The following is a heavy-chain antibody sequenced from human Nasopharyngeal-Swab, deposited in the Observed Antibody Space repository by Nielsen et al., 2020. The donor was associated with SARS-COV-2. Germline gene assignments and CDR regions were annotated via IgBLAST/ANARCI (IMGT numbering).Heavy chain of an antibody. CDR2: IGTAGDT. D-gene: IGHD3-3*01. J-gene: IGHJ5*02. CDR1: GSTFSSYD. CDR3: ARGKNSYYDFYNWFDP. V-gene: IGHV3-13*01. Sequence: GEPLKISCAASGSTFSSYDMHWVRQATGKGLEWVSAIGTAGDTYYPGSVKGRFTISRENAKNSLYLQMNSLRAEDTAVYYCARGKNSYYDFYNWFDPWGQGTLVTVSS.